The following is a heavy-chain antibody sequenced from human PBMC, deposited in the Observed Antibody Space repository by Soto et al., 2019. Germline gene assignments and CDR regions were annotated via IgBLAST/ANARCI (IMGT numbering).Heavy chain of an antibody. J-gene: IGHJ3*02. CDR1: VASVSNYY. V-gene: IGHV4-59*02. D-gene: IGHD2-21*01. CDR3: ARWGHPAVKAYDI. Sequence: SETLSLTCTVSVASVSNYYWNWVRQPPGKGLEWIGYIHYTGHSKYNPSLKSLVTMSVDTSKNQFSLKMTSVTAADTAVYYCARWGHPAVKAYDIWGQGAMVTVSS. CDR2: IHYTGHS.